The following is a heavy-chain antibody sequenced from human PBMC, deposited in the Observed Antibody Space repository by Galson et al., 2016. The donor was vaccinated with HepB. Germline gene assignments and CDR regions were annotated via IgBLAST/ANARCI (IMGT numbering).Heavy chain of an antibody. CDR2: INPGSYPI. V-gene: IGHV3-21*01. CDR3: ARALPAVYSSGWEFDY. Sequence: SLRLSCAGSGFTFSSFTMTWVRQSPGGGLVWVSSINPGSYPIYFADSVKGRFIISRDNAQNTLYLQMDSLRAEDTAIYYCARALPAVYSSGWEFDYWGQGTLVTVSS. CDR1: GFTFSSFT. D-gene: IGHD6-19*01. J-gene: IGHJ4*02.